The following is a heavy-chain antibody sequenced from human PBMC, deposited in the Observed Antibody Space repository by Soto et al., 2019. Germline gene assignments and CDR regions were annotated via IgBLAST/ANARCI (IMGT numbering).Heavy chain of an antibody. D-gene: IGHD6-25*01. J-gene: IGHJ3*02. CDR1: GLTFSSYA. CDR3: AKVGGYQEHAFEI. V-gene: IGHV3-23*01. CDR2: VSGIGAST. Sequence: PGGSLRLSCAASGLTFSSYAMSWVRQAPGKGLEWVSGVSGIGASTYYADSVKGRFTISRDNSKNTLYLQMNSLRAEDTAVYYCAKVGGYQEHAFEIWGQGTMVTVSS.